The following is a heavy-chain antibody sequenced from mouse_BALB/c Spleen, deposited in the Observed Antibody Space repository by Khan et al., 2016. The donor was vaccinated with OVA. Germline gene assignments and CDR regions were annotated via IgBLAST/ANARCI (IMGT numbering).Heavy chain of an antibody. CDR3: ARSNGNYGFAY. CDR2: INTYTGEP. CDR1: GYTFTNYG. Sequence: QIQLVQSGPELKKPGETVKISCKASGYTFTNYGMNWVKQAPGKGLKWMGWINTYTGEPTYADDFKGRFAFSLETSATTAYLQINTLKNEDTSTYCWARSNGNYGFAYWGQGTLVTVSA. D-gene: IGHD2-1*01. V-gene: IGHV9-3-1*01. J-gene: IGHJ3*01.